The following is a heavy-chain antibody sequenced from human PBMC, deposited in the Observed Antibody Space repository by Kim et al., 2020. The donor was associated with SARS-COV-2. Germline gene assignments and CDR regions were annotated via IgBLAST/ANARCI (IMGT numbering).Heavy chain of an antibody. CDR3: ARDTPGQKAFDI. J-gene: IGHJ3*02. Sequence: DYAVSVKSPVTITPDTSKNQCSLQMNSVTAEDTAVYYCARDTPGQKAFDIWGQGTMVTVS. V-gene: IGHV6-1*01.